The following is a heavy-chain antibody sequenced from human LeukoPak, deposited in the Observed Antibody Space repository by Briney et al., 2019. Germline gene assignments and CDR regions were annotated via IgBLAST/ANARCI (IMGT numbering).Heavy chain of an antibody. CDR3: ARDSRPVYYDYVWGRYPRY. J-gene: IGHJ4*02. CDR1: GFTFSDYW. CDR2: LKQDGSEK. D-gene: IGHD3-16*02. Sequence: PGGSLRLSCADSGFTFSDYWMSWVRQAPGKGLEWVANLKQDGSEKYYVDSVKGRFTISRDNAKTSLYLQMNSLRAEDTAVYYCARDSRPVYYDYVWGRYPRYWGQGTLVTVSS. V-gene: IGHV3-7*05.